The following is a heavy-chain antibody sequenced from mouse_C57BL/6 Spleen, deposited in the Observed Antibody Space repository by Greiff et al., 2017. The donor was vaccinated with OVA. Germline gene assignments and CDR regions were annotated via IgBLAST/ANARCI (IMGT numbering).Heavy chain of an antibody. J-gene: IGHJ2*01. V-gene: IGHV14-3*01. D-gene: IGHD1-1*02. CDR3: ARKGGAMTDY. Sequence: EVQLQQSVAELVRPGASVTLSCTASGFTITNTYMHWVKQRPEQGLEWIGRIDPANGNTKYAPKFQGKATITADTSSNTAYLQLSSLTSEDTASYYCARKGGAMTDYWGQGTTLTVSA. CDR1: GFTITNTY. CDR2: IDPANGNT.